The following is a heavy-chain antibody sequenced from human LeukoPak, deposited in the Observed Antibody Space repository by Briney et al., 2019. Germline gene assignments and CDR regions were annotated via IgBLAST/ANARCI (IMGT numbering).Heavy chain of an antibody. D-gene: IGHD5-12*01. Sequence: PGGSLRLSCAASGFTFSSYSMNWVRQAPGKGLEWVSYISSSSSTIYYADSVKGRFTISRDNAKNSLYLQMNSLRAEDTAVYYCARGAHSSGYDYYFDYWGQGTLVTVSS. CDR3: ARGAHSSGYDYYFDY. CDR1: GFTFSSYS. CDR2: ISSSSSTI. J-gene: IGHJ4*02. V-gene: IGHV3-48*04.